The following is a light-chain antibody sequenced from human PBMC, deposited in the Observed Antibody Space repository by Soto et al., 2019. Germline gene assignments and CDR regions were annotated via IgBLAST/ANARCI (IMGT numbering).Light chain of an antibody. CDR1: QSVGDK. CDR2: SAS. CDR3: YQYNEWPWT. V-gene: IGKV3-15*01. J-gene: IGKJ1*01. Sequence: EVLMTQSPVTLSLSPGETATLSCGASQSVGDKLAWYQQKPGQAPRLLIFSASSRDSGIPARFSGSGSGTEFTLTISSLQSEDFAAYYCYQYNEWPWTFGQGTKVEL.